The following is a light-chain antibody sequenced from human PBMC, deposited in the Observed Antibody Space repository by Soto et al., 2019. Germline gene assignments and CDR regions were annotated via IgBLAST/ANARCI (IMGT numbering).Light chain of an antibody. J-gene: IGKJ2*01. V-gene: IGKV3-15*01. Sequence: EIVMTQSPANLSVSPGERATLSCRASQSVSSNLAWYQQKPGQGPRLLIYGASTRATSIPARFSGSGSGTEFTITINSLQSEDFAVYYCQQYNKWPSYTFGQGTKLEIK. CDR1: QSVSSN. CDR3: QQYNKWPSYT. CDR2: GAS.